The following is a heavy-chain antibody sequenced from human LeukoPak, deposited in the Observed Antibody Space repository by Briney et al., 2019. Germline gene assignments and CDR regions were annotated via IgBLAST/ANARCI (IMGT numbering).Heavy chain of an antibody. CDR2: IYYSGST. CDR1: GGSSSSSY. CDR3: ARQTSRGGATDY. Sequence: SETLSLTCTGSGGSSSSSYWSWIRQPPGKGLEWIGYIYYSGSTNYNPSLKSRVTISVDTSNNHFSLMLTSVTAADTAVYYCARQTSRGGATDYWGQGTLVTVSS. D-gene: IGHD1-26*01. V-gene: IGHV4-59*08. J-gene: IGHJ4*02.